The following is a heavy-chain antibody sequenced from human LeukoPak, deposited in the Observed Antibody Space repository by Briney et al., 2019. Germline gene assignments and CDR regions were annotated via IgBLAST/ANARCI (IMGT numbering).Heavy chain of an antibody. CDR1: GGSFSGYY. J-gene: IGHJ4*02. Sequence: SETLSLTCAVYGGSFSGYYWSWIRQPPGKGLEWIGEINHSGSTNYNPSLKSRVTISVDTPKNQFSLKLSSVTAADTAVYYCASYQLAFDYWGQGTLVTVSS. V-gene: IGHV4-34*01. CDR2: INHSGST. D-gene: IGHD6-13*01. CDR3: ASYQLAFDY.